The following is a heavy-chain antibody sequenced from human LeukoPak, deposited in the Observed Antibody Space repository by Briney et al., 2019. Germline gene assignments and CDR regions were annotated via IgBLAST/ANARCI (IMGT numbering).Heavy chain of an antibody. D-gene: IGHD5-18*01. J-gene: IGHJ4*02. V-gene: IGHV3-7*01. Sequence: GGSLRLSCAASGFTFTTYWMSWVRQFPGKGLEWVADIKEDGSQKYYVDSVKGRFTISRDNAKNSLYLQMNSLRAEDTAVYYCARGGYRYGLDYWGQGTLVTVSS. CDR2: IKEDGSQK. CDR1: GFTFTTYW. CDR3: ARGGYRYGLDY.